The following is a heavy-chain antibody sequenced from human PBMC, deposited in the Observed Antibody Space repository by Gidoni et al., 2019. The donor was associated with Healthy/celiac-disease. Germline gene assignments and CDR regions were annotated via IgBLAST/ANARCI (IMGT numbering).Heavy chain of an antibody. CDR2: IIPILGIA. D-gene: IGHD6-6*01. CDR3: ALEGDPQLGDDPDYYGMDV. V-gene: IGHV1-69*04. CDR1: GGTFSRYP. J-gene: IGHJ6*02. Sequence: QVQLFQSGAEVKKPGSSVKVSCKASGGTFSRYPISWVRQAPGQGLEWMGRIIPILGIANYAQKFQGRVTITADKSTSTAYMELSSLRAEDTAVYYCALEGDPQLGDDPDYYGMDVWGQGTTVTVSS.